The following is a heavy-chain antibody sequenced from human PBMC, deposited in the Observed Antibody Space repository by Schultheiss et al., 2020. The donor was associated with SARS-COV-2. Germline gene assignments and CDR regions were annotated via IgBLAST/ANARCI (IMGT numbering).Heavy chain of an antibody. D-gene: IGHD3-10*01. Sequence: GGSLRLSCAGSGFTFSNYWMYWGRQVPGKGLMWVSRISGDGSSTNYADSVKGRITISRDNAKNTVYLQLNSLRAEDTAVYYCARLGARQALNYWGQGTLVTVSS. J-gene: IGHJ4*02. V-gene: IGHV3-74*01. CDR2: ISGDGSST. CDR1: GFTFSNYW. CDR3: ARLGARQALNY.